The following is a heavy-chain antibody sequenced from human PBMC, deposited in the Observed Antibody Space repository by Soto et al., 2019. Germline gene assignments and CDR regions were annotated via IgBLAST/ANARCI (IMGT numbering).Heavy chain of an antibody. V-gene: IGHV5-10-1*01. CDR1: GYSFTSYW. CDR2: IDPSDSYT. D-gene: IGHD3-10*01. CDR3: ASPSTYYYGSGSPYYYYGMDV. J-gene: IGHJ6*02. Sequence: GESLKISCKGSGYSFTSYWISWVRQMPGKGLEWMGRIDPSDSYTNYSPSFQGHATISADKSISTAYLQWSSLKASDTAMYYCASPSTYYYGSGSPYYYYGMDVWGQGSTVTVSS.